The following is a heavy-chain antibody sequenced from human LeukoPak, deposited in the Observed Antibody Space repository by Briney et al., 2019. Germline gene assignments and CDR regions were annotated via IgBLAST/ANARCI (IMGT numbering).Heavy chain of an antibody. J-gene: IGHJ4*02. CDR2: INPNGGDT. D-gene: IGHD2-2*01. CDR3: ARVGFTTSWSNFDY. CDR1: GYNFPAYF. Sequence: ASVKVSCKAGGYNFPAYFVHWVRPAPGQRLEWMGRINPNGGDTNYAQKFQGRVTMASDTSISTAYMELSSLISDDTAVYYCARVGFTTSWSNFDYWGQGTLVTVSS. V-gene: IGHV1-2*06.